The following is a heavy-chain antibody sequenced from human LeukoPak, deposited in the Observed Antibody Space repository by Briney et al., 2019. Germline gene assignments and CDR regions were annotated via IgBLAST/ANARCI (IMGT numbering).Heavy chain of an antibody. Sequence: SETLSLTCTVSGGSISSYYWSRIRQPAGKGLEWIGRIYTSGSTNYNPSLKSRVTMSVDTSKNQFSLKLSSVTAADTAVYYCASQNCSGGSCYEIWGQGTLVTVSS. J-gene: IGHJ4*02. V-gene: IGHV4-4*07. CDR2: IYTSGST. CDR1: GGSISSYY. CDR3: ASQNCSGGSCYEI. D-gene: IGHD2-15*01.